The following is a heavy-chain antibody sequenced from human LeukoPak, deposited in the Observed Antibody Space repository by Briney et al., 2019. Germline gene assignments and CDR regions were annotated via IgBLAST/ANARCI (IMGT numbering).Heavy chain of an antibody. J-gene: IGHJ4*02. D-gene: IGHD3-22*01. Sequence: PGGSLRLSCAASGFTFDTYAMSWVRQAPGGGLEWVSGISGNGVNKYYADSVKGRFTVSRDNSKDTLWLQMNALRAEDTAVYFCAKRDYSDVSVYSPLFANWGQGTLVTVSS. CDR2: ISGNGVNK. CDR3: AKRDYSDVSVYSPLFAN. V-gene: IGHV3-23*01. CDR1: GFTFDTYA.